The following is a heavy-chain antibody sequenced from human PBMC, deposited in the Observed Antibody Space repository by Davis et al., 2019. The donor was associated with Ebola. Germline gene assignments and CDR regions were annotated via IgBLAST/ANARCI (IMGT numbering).Heavy chain of an antibody. Sequence: ASVKVTCNASAYTFTDSDFNWVRQATGQGLEWMGWMNPKSGNIGYAQKFQGRVTMTRDTSISTAYMELSSLTSEDTAVYYCARKNAMDVWGKGTTVTVSS. CDR1: AYTFTDSD. V-gene: IGHV1-8*01. CDR3: ARKNAMDV. CDR2: MNPKSGNI. J-gene: IGHJ6*04.